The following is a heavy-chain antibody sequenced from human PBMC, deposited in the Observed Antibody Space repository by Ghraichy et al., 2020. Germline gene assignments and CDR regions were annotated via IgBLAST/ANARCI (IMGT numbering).Heavy chain of an antibody. D-gene: IGHD2-15*01. CDR3: ARDPAPHPGRASYGMDV. J-gene: IGHJ6*02. CDR1: GFTFSSYA. CDR2: ISYDGSNK. V-gene: IGHV3-30*04. Sequence: GGSLRLSCAASGFTFSSYAMHWVRQAPGKGLEWVAVISYDGSNKYYADSVKGRFTISRDNSKNTLYLQMNSLRAEDTAVYYCARDPAPHPGRASYGMDVWGQGTTVTVSS.